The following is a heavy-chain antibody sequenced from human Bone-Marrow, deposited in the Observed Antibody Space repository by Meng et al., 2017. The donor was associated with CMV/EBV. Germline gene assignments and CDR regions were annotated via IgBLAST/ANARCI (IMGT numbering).Heavy chain of an antibody. V-gene: IGHV3-74*01. Sequence: VQLGETGGTLVQPGGSLRLSCGVSGFTVRNYWMHWVRQRSGKGLEWVSRIDNNDGRSTSYADSVRGRFTISRDNAKNTLYLQMDSLRVEDTAVYYCARGVAESLGWEMGYWGQGTLVTVSS. D-gene: IGHD1-26*01. CDR3: ARGVAESLGWEMGY. CDR1: GFTVRNYW. CDR2: IDNNDGRST. J-gene: IGHJ4*02.